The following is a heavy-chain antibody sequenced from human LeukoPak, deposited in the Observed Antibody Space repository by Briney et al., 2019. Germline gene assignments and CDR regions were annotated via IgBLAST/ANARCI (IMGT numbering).Heavy chain of an antibody. CDR1: GFTFSSSW. J-gene: IGHJ3*02. Sequence: GGSLRLSCVASGFTFSSSWMSWVRQAPGKGLEWVSVISGSGGSPYYADSVKGRFTISRDNSKNTLYLQMNSLRAEDMGVYYCAKGGSVTAPDDAFDIWGQGTMVTVSS. CDR3: AKGGSVTAPDDAFDI. V-gene: IGHV3-23*01. CDR2: ISGSGGSP. D-gene: IGHD5/OR15-5a*01.